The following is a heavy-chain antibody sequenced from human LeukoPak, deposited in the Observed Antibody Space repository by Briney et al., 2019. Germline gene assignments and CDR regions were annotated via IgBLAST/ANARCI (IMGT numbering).Heavy chain of an antibody. J-gene: IGHJ4*02. CDR1: GFTFSNYA. V-gene: IGHV3-23*01. CDR3: AKGLYYDFWSGYGVIDY. Sequence: PGGSLRLSCAASGFTFSNYAMSWVRRAPGKGLEWVSGISGSGGSTYYADSVKGRFTISRDNSKNTLYLQMNSLRAEDTAVYYCAKGLYYDFWSGYGVIDYWGQGTLVTVSS. CDR2: ISGSGGST. D-gene: IGHD3-3*01.